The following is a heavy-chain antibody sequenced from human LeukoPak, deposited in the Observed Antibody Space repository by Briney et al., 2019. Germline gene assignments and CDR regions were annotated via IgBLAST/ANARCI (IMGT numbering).Heavy chain of an antibody. V-gene: IGHV3-23*01. D-gene: IGHD6-13*01. CDR1: GFTFSNYA. Sequence: GGSLRLSCAASGFTFSNYAISWVRQAPGKGLEWVSAISGSGGSTYYADSVKGRFTISRDNSKNTLYLQMNSLRAEDTAVYYCAKLAADRLRTENFDYWGQRTLVTVSS. CDR2: ISGSGGST. J-gene: IGHJ4*02. CDR3: AKLAADRLRTENFDY.